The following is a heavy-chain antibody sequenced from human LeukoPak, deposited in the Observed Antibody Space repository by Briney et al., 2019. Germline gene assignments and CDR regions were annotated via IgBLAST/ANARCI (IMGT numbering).Heavy chain of an antibody. D-gene: IGHD2-15*01. CDR3: ARAVVVAPVGYYYYMDV. J-gene: IGHJ6*03. CDR2: ISAYNGNT. V-gene: IGHV1-18*01. Sequence: ASVKVSCKASGYTFTSYGISWVRQAPGQGLEWMGWISAYNGNTNYAQKLQGRVTMTTDTSTSTADMELRSLRSDDTAVYYCARAVVVAPVGYYYYMDVWGKGTTVTVSS. CDR1: GYTFTSYG.